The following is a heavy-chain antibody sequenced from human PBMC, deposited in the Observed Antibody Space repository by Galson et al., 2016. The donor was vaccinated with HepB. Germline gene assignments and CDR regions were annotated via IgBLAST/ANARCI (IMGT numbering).Heavy chain of an antibody. CDR1: GGSISRSTYY. D-gene: IGHD3-22*01. CDR2: IYYSGIT. Sequence: SETLSLTCIVSGGSISRSTYYWGWIRQPPGKGLEWIGSIYYSGITYYNPSLKNRVTISVDTSRNQFSLKLSSVTAADTAMYYCARTYDSSAAYYYYMDVWGKGTTVTVSS. J-gene: IGHJ6*03. CDR3: ARTYDSSAAYYYYMDV. V-gene: IGHV4-39*01.